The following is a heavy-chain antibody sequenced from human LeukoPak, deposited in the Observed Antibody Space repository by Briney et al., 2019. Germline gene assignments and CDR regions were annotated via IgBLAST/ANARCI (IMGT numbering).Heavy chain of an antibody. Sequence: PSETLSLTCTVSGGSMNNYYWSWIRQPPGKGLEWIGYVYYSGSTNYNPSLRGRVTISADTSENQFSLKLNSVTAADTAVYYCERGSPVGYPWGQGTLVTVSS. CDR1: GGSMNNYY. CDR2: VYYSGST. J-gene: IGHJ5*02. D-gene: IGHD1-26*01. V-gene: IGHV4-59*01. CDR3: ERGSPVGYP.